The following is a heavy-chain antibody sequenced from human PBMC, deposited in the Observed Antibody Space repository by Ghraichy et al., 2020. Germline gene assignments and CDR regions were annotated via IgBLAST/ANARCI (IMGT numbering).Heavy chain of an antibody. Sequence: SETLSLTCVVSGDSIRSTSYSWSWIRQPPGKDLEYIGNIYQSGTTYYNPSLKTRVLISMDTSKNHFSLTLNSVTAADTAVYYCARTDKYYFDNWGQGTLVTVSS. V-gene: IGHV4-30-2*01. CDR2: IYQSGTT. D-gene: IGHD2/OR15-2a*01. J-gene: IGHJ4*02. CDR1: GDSIRSTSYS. CDR3: ARTDKYYFDN.